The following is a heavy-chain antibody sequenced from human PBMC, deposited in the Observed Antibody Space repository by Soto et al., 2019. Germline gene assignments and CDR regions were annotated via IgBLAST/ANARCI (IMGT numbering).Heavy chain of an antibody. CDR1: GFIFSSSG. D-gene: IGHD4-17*01. CDR3: ARHTVTHDC. V-gene: IGHV3-23*01. J-gene: IGHJ4*02. CDR2: ASGGSDTA. Sequence: EVQLLESGGGLVQPGESLRLSCVASGFIFSSSGMSWVRQAPGKGLEWVAGASGGSDTAHYADSVKGRFSFSRDNPRNTLYLQMHSLRAEDTAVYYCARHTVTHDCWGQGTLVTVSS.